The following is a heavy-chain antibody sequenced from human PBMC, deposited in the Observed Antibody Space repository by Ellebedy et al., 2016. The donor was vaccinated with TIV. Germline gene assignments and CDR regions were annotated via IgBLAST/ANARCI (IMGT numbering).Heavy chain of an antibody. CDR1: GFSFSSYA. D-gene: IGHD1-1*01. CDR3: TKRVHTYDDAFDV. Sequence: GESLKISCAASGFSFSSYAMSWVRQAPGKGLEWVSVISDSGGTTYYTNSVKGRFTISRDNSKDTLYLQMTGLGAEDTAVYFCTKRVHTYDDAFDVWGQGTMVTVSS. CDR2: ISDSGGTT. J-gene: IGHJ3*01. V-gene: IGHV3-23*01.